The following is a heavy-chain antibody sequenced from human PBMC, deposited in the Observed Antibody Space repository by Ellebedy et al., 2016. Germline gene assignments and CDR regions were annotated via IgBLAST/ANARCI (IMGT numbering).Heavy chain of an antibody. CDR3: ARDLWVGRSGSAIPTGDAFDI. CDR2: ISSSGSTI. CDR1: GFTFSSYA. V-gene: IGHV3-11*01. Sequence: GGSLRLSXAASGFTFSSYAMSWIRQAPGRGLEWVSYISSSGSTIYYADSVKGRFTISRDNAKNSLYLQMNSLRAEDTAVYYCARDLWVGRSGSAIPTGDAFDIWGQGTMVTVSS. D-gene: IGHD3-22*01. J-gene: IGHJ3*02.